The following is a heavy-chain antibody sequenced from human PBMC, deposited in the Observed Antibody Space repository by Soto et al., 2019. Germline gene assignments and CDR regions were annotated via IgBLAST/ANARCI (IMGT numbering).Heavy chain of an antibody. CDR1: GGSISSGGYY. CDR3: ARVRGRAVPNYYYGMDV. V-gene: IGHV4-31*03. J-gene: IGHJ6*02. Sequence: QVQLQESGPGLVKPSQTLSLTCTVSGGSISSGGYYWSWIRQHPGKGLEWIGYIYYSGSTYYNPSLKSRVTISVDTSKNQFSLKLSSVTAADTAVYYCARVRGRAVPNYYYGMDVWGQGTTVTVSS. D-gene: IGHD4-17*01. CDR2: IYYSGST.